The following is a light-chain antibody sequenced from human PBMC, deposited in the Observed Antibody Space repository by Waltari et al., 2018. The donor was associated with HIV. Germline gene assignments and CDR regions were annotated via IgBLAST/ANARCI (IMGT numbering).Light chain of an antibody. Sequence: ESPGKTVTISCTRSSGSIASNYVQWYQQRPGSSPTTVIYEDNQRPSGVPDRFSGSIDSSSNSASLTISGLKTEDEADYYCQSYDSSNVVFGGGTKLTVL. J-gene: IGLJ2*01. CDR1: SGSIASNY. V-gene: IGLV6-57*01. CDR2: EDN. CDR3: QSYDSSNVV.